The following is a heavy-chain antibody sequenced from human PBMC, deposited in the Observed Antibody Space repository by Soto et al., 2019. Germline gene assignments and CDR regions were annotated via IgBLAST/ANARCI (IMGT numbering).Heavy chain of an antibody. Sequence: EVQLLESGGGLVQPGGSLRLSCAASGFTFSSYAMSWVRQAPGKGLEWVSAISGSGGSTYYADSVKGRFTISRDNSKNTLYLQMNSLRAADTAVYYCAKDPACCRTSCYAWYFDLWGRGTLVTVSS. CDR1: GFTFSSYA. V-gene: IGHV3-23*01. CDR2: ISGSGGST. J-gene: IGHJ2*01. CDR3: AKDPACCRTSCYAWYFDL. D-gene: IGHD2-2*01.